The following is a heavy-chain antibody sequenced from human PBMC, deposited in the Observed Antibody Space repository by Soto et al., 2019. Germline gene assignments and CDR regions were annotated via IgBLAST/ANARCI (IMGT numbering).Heavy chain of an antibody. CDR2: IYTSGTT. CDR3: ARDSVGISSPGVY. Sequence: SETLSLTCTVSGGSINGYYWTWVRQPAGKGLEWIGRIYTSGTTSYNPSLKSRVTMSLDTSKNQFSLRLTSVTAADTAVYYCARDSVGISSPGVYWGRGTLVTVSS. V-gene: IGHV4-4*07. J-gene: IGHJ4*02. D-gene: IGHD1-26*01. CDR1: GGSINGYY.